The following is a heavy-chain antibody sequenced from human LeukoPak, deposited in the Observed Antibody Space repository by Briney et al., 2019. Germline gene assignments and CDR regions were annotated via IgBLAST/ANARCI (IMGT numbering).Heavy chain of an antibody. Sequence: ASVKVSCKASGYPFPYYYIHWVRQAPGQGLEWMGWINPNTGGANYAQKFQGRVTMTRDTSISTAYMELSRLRSDDTAVYYCATDSSGYYLPLFDHWGQGTPVTVSS. CDR2: INPNTGGA. D-gene: IGHD3-22*01. V-gene: IGHV1-2*02. CDR1: GYPFPYYY. CDR3: ATDSSGYYLPLFDH. J-gene: IGHJ4*02.